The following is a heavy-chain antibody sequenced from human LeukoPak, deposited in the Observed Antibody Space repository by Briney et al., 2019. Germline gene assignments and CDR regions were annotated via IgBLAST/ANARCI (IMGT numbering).Heavy chain of an antibody. D-gene: IGHD1-26*01. J-gene: IGHJ4*02. CDR1: GFAFRRYW. Sequence: PGGTLRLSCTASGFAFRRYWMHSVRLTPGKGLVWVSRINSDGGTTNYADSVKGRCTSSRDNAKNTLYLQSSSLRAEDTAVYFCARSIVGATTWFDYWGQGTLVAVPS. CDR2: INSDGGTT. CDR3: ARSIVGATTWFDY. V-gene: IGHV3-74*01.